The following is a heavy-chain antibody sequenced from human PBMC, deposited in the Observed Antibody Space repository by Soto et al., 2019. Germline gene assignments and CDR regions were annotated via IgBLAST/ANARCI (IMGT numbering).Heavy chain of an antibody. Sequence: TYTVSDGNIRSYYWSWILQTPGKGLEWIGYIYYSGSTNYNPSLKSRVTISVDTSKNQFSLKLSSVTAADTAVYYCAREAGGLPYYFDYWGQGTLVTV. J-gene: IGHJ4*02. V-gene: IGHV4-59*01. CDR1: DGNIRSYY. CDR3: AREAGGLPYYFDY. D-gene: IGHD2-15*01. CDR2: IYYSGST.